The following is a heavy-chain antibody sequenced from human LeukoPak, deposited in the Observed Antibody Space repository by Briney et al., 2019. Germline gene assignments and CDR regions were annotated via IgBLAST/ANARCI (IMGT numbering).Heavy chain of an antibody. CDR3: ARGAPYCSSTSCSVNWFDP. Sequence: GGSLRLSCAASGFTVSSNYMSWVRQAPGKGLEWVSVIYSGGSTYYADSVKGRFTISRDNSKNTLYLQMNSLRAEDTAVYYCARGAPYCSSTSCSVNWFDPWGQGTLVTVSS. J-gene: IGHJ5*02. CDR2: IYSGGST. CDR1: GFTVSSNY. V-gene: IGHV3-53*01. D-gene: IGHD2-2*01.